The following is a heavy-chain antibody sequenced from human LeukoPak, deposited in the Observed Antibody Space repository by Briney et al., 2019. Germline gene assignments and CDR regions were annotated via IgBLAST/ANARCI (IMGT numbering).Heavy chain of an antibody. CDR1: GYTFTSYD. Sequence: ASVKVSCKASGYTFTSYDINWVRQATGQGLEWMGWMNPNSGNTGYAQKFQGRVTITRNTSISTAYMELSSLRSEDTAVYYCARDDHGKTYNWLDPWGQGTLVTVSS. CDR2: MNPNSGNT. CDR3: ARDDHGKTYNWLDP. V-gene: IGHV1-8*03. J-gene: IGHJ5*02. D-gene: IGHD3-16*01.